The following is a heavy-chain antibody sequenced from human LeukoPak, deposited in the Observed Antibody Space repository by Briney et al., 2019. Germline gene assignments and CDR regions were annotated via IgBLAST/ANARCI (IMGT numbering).Heavy chain of an antibody. CDR3: AKSYRQTLAVAGFEFDY. V-gene: IGHV3-23*01. CDR1: GFTFSTYA. CDR2: LSGSGVST. J-gene: IGHJ4*02. D-gene: IGHD6-19*01. Sequence: GGSLRLSCAASGFTFSTYAMSWVRQAPGKGLEWVSGLSGSGVSTYYADSVKGRFTISRDNSKNTLLLQMNSLRAEDTALYYCAKSYRQTLAVAGFEFDYWGQGTLVTVSS.